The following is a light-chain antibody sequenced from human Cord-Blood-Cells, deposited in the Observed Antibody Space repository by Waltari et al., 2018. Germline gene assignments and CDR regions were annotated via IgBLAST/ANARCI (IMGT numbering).Light chain of an antibody. CDR1: QSVSSSY. CDR2: GAS. J-gene: IGKJ2*01. Sequence: EIVLTQSPGPLSLSPGERATLSCRASQSVSSSYLAWYQQKPGQAPRLLIDGASSRATGIPDRFSGSGSGTDFTLTISRLEPEDFAVYYCQQYGSSPQTFGQGTKLEIK. V-gene: IGKV3-20*01. CDR3: QQYGSSPQT.